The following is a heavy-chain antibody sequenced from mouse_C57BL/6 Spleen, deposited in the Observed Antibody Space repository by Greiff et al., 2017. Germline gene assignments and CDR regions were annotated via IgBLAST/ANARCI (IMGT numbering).Heavy chain of an antibody. D-gene: IGHD2-4*01. CDR3: ARNDYDYDAWFAY. CDR1: GFSLTSYG. V-gene: IGHV2-2*01. CDR2: IWSGGST. J-gene: IGHJ3*01. Sequence: VKVEESGPGLVQPSQSLSITCTVSGFSLTSYGVHWVRQSPGKGLEWLGVIWSGGSTDYNAAFISRLSISKDNSKSQFFFKMNSLQADDTAIYYCARNDYDYDAWFAYWGQGTLVTVSA.